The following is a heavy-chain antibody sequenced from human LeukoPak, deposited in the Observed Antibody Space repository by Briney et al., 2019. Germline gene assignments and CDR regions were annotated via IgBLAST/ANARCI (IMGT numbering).Heavy chain of an antibody. CDR2: ISPNSGSI. Sequence: ASVKVSCKASGYTFTGYYMHWVRQAPGQGLEWMGIISPNSGSISYAQSFQGRVTMTRDTSTSTVYMELSSLRSEDTAVYYCARDGAYCGGDCQYAFDIWGQGTMVTVSS. V-gene: IGHV1-46*01. CDR1: GYTFTGYY. D-gene: IGHD2-21*02. CDR3: ARDGAYCGGDCQYAFDI. J-gene: IGHJ3*02.